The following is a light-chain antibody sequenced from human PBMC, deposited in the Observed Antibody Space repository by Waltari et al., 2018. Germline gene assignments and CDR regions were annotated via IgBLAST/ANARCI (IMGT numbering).Light chain of an antibody. V-gene: IGLV4-69*01. CDR1: SESTTSA. J-gene: IGLJ3*02. CDR3: QTWGTGVQWV. Sequence: PFLPQPPPASASLGASVKLTCPLSSESTTSADVGHQQQPEKGPRYLMKVNSDGTHTKGDGIPDRFSGSSSGAERYLTLSSLQSDDEADYYCQTWGTGVQWVFGGGSKVTVL. CDR2: VNSDGTH.